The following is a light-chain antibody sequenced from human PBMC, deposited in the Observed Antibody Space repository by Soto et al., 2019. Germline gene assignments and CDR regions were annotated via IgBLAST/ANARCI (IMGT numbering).Light chain of an antibody. CDR2: KAS. CDR3: QQSYSTSWT. Sequence: DVQMNQSPSSLSASVGDRVTITCRASQSISSWLAWYQQKPGKAPKLLIYKASGLESGVPSRFSGSGSGRDFTLTISSLRPEDIATYFCQQSYSTSWTFGQGTKVDI. V-gene: IGKV1-5*03. CDR1: QSISSW. J-gene: IGKJ1*01.